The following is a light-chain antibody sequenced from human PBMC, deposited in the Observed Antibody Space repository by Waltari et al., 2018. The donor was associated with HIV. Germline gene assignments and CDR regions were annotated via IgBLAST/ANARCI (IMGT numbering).Light chain of an antibody. CDR2: WAS. Sequence: DIVMTQSPDSLVVSLGESATINCKSSQSVLYSSNNKNYLAWYQQKPGQPPKLLIYWASTRESGVPDRFSGSGSGTDFTLTISSLQAEDVAVYYCQQYYSTPFTFGGGTKVEIK. J-gene: IGKJ4*01. V-gene: IGKV4-1*01. CDR3: QQYYSTPFT. CDR1: QSVLYSSNNKNY.